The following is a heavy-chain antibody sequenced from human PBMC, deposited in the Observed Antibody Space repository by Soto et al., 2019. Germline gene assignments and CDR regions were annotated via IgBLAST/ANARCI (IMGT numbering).Heavy chain of an antibody. V-gene: IGHV3-48*01. J-gene: IGHJ4*02. CDR3: VNGEYY. D-gene: IGHD4-17*01. CDR2: INRDSNT. CDR1: GFTFSNHV. Sequence: EEQLVESGGGLVQPGGSLRLSCAASGFTFSNHVMNWVRQAPGRGLEWVSSINRDSNTFYAASVKVRVTIPREYAKDSLYLQMNCLRADDKAVYYCVNGEYYLGQGNLVTVSS.